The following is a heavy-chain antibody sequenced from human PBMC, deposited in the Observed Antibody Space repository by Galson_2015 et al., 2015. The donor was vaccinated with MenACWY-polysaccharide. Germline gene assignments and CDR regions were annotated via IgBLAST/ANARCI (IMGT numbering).Heavy chain of an antibody. J-gene: IGHJ4*02. CDR2: IKNDGTAK. CDR3: AKDRHWNSFDC. Sequence: SLRLSCATSGFIFSNYWMRWVRLTPGKGLEWLGNIKNDGTAKNYVDSVKGRFTFSRDNTKNSLYLQMSSLREEDTAVYYCAKDRHWNSFDCWGQGTLVTVSS. D-gene: IGHD1/OR15-1a*01. CDR1: GFIFSNYW. V-gene: IGHV3-7*04.